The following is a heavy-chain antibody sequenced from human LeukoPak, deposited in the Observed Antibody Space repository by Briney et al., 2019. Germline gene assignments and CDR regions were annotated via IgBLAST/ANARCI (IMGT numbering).Heavy chain of an antibody. V-gene: IGHV4-39*07. J-gene: IGHJ4*02. D-gene: IGHD5/OR15-5a*01. Sequence: PSETLSLTCTVSGGSISSSSYNWGWIRQPPGKGLEWIGSVYYSGSIYYNPSLKSRVTISVDTSKNQFSLKLSSVTAADTAVYYCARAGVYHSPLIRRARTDFDYWGQGTLVTVSS. CDR3: ARAGVYHSPLIRRARTDFDY. CDR2: VYYSGSI. CDR1: GGSISSSSYN.